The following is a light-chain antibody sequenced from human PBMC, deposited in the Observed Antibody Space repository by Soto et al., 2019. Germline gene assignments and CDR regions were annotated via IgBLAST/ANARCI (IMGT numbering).Light chain of an antibody. CDR2: DAS. CDR3: QQRKTWPPIT. Sequence: EIVLTQSPVTLPLSPGERATLACRASQSVRTYLAWYQVKPGQAPRLLIYDASSRASGVPARFSGSGSGTDFTLTTSSLEPEDFALYYCQQRKTWPPITFGQGTRLEIK. CDR1: QSVRTY. V-gene: IGKV3-11*01. J-gene: IGKJ5*01.